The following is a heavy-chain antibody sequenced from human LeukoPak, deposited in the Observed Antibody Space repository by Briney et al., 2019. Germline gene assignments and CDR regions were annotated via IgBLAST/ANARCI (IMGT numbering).Heavy chain of an antibody. CDR3: ARDGGGTSADYYFDY. Sequence: TGGSLRLSCAASRFTFTSYAMHWARQAPGKGLEWVAVLSYDGRDKHYADSVKGRFTISRDNSKSTLYLQMNSLRAEDTAVYYCARDGGGTSADYYFDYWGQGTLVTVSS. CDR2: LSYDGRDK. V-gene: IGHV3-30*04. J-gene: IGHJ4*02. CDR1: RFTFTSYA. D-gene: IGHD2-2*01.